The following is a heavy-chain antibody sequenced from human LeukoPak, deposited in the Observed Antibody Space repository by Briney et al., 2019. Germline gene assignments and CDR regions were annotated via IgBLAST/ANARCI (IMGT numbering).Heavy chain of an antibody. CDR2: IYRNGNT. CDR3: AKAYSRTPGDYYFDS. J-gene: IGHJ4*02. V-gene: IGHV4-38-2*01. Sequence: SETLSLTCAVSGFFISSGYYWGWIRQPPGKGLEWIASIYRNGNTFYNPSLQSRVTISVDTSRNQISLQLGSATAADTAVYYCAKAYSRTPGDYYFDSWGQGTVVTVSS. CDR1: GFFISSGYY. D-gene: IGHD4-11*01.